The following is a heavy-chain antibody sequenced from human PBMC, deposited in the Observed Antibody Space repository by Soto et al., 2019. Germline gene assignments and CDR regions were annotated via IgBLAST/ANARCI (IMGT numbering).Heavy chain of an antibody. CDR2: IWYDGSNK. V-gene: IGHV3-33*01. Sequence: GGSLRLSCAASGFTFSSYGMHWVRQAPGKGLEWVAVIWYDGSNKYYADSVKGRFTISRDNSKNTLYLQMNSLRAEDTAVYYCARDFGLSGSGGYVGDYYYGMVVWGQGTTVTVSS. CDR1: GFTFSSYG. J-gene: IGHJ6*02. CDR3: ARDFGLSGSGGYVGDYYYGMVV. D-gene: IGHD3-10*01.